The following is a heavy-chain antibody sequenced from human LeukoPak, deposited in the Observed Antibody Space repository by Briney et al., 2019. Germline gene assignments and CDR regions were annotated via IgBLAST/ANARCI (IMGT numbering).Heavy chain of an antibody. Sequence: PGGSLRLSCAASGFTFSRYGMHWVRQAPGKGLEWVAVISYDGSNKYYADSVKGRFTISRDNSKNTLYLQMNSLRAEDTAVYYCAKDTSGYDLAPTFDYWGQGTLVTVSS. CDR1: GFTFSRYG. CDR2: ISYDGSNK. CDR3: AKDTSGYDLAPTFDY. D-gene: IGHD5-12*01. V-gene: IGHV3-30*18. J-gene: IGHJ4*02.